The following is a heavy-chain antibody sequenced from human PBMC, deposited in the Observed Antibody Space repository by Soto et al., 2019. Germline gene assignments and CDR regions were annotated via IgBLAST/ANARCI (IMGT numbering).Heavy chain of an antibody. CDR3: ARDSQHKGRGIMGDDSGDAFDI. Sequence: ASVKVSCKASGYTFTGYYMHWVRQAPGQGLEWMGWINPNSGGTNYAQKFQGWVTMTRDTSISTAYMELSRLRSDDTAVYYGARDSQHKGRGIMGDDSGDAFDIWGQGTMVTVSS. D-gene: IGHD1-26*01. V-gene: IGHV1-2*04. CDR1: GYTFTGYY. CDR2: INPNSGGT. J-gene: IGHJ3*02.